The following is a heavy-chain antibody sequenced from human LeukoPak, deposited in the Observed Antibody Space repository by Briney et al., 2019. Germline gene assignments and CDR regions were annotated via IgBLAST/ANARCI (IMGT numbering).Heavy chain of an antibody. V-gene: IGHV3-30*01. Sequence: GGSLRLSCAASGFTFTDYAIHWVRRAPGKGLEWMTIISYDGGTEYYADSVKGRFTFSRDNSKNTLYVQMNSLRVEDTAVYYCAKDTGQWLAQYFFDYWGQGALVTVSS. CDR3: AKDTGQWLAQYFFDY. D-gene: IGHD6-19*01. J-gene: IGHJ4*02. CDR2: ISYDGGTE. CDR1: GFTFTDYA.